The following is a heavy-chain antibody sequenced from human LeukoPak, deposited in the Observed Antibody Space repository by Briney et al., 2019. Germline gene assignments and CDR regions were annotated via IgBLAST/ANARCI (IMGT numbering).Heavy chain of an antibody. CDR2: INPNSGGT. CDR1: GYXFTDYY. Sequence: VASVKVSCKASGYXFTDYYIHWVRQAPGQELGWMGRINPNSGGTNYAQKFQGRVTMTRDTSITTAYMELSSLTSDDTAVYYCARQRGHSSGWHLAEAFDPWGQGTLVTVSS. J-gene: IGHJ5*02. D-gene: IGHD6-19*01. CDR3: ARQRGHSSGWHLAEAFDP. V-gene: IGHV1/OR15-1*04.